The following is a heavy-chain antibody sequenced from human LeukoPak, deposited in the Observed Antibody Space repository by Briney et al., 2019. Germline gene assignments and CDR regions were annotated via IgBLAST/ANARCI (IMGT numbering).Heavy chain of an antibody. CDR3: ARDYGDGTEYFQH. J-gene: IGHJ1*01. D-gene: IGHD4-17*01. CDR2: ISAYNGNT. Sequence: GASVKVSCKASGYTFTSYGISWVRQAPGQGLEWMGWISAYNGNTNYAQKLQGRVTMTTDTSTSTAYIELRSLRSDDTAVYYCARDYGDGTEYFQHWGQGTLVTVSS. V-gene: IGHV1-18*04. CDR1: GYTFTSYG.